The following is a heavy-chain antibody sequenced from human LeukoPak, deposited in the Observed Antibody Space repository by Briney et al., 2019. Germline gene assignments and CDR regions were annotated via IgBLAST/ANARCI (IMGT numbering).Heavy chain of an antibody. V-gene: IGHV3-21*01. Sequence: GGSLRLSCAASGFTFSSYSMNWVRQAPGKGLEWVSSISSSSSYRYYADSVKGRFPTSRDNAKTSLYLQMNSLRAEDTAVYYCALIAAAGNGDYWGQGTLVTVSS. CDR3: ALIAAAGNGDY. D-gene: IGHD6-13*01. CDR1: GFTFSSYS. J-gene: IGHJ4*02. CDR2: ISSSSSYR.